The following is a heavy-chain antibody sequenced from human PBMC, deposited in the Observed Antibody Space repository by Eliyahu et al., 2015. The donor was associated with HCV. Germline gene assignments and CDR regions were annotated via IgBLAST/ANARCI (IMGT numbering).Heavy chain of an antibody. J-gene: IGHJ4*02. CDR2: IXSGSRST. Sequence: EVQLLESGGGLVQPGGSLRLSCAASGFXLTTXXMNWVRQAPGKGLEXVSIIXSGSRSTYYAESVKGRFTISGDNSKNTLHLQMNSLRVEDTAVYYCARSGRGWAFDSWGQGTLVTVSS. D-gene: IGHD6-19*01. V-gene: IGHV3-23*03. CDR3: ARSGRGWAFDS. CDR1: GFXLTTXX.